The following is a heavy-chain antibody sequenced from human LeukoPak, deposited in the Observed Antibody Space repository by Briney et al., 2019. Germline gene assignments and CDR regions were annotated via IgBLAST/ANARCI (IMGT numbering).Heavy chain of an antibody. CDR2: TSSDLNVK. Sequence: GGSLRLSCAASGFTFRNYVIHWVRQAPGKGLEWVAVTSSDLNVKLYADSVKGRFTISRENSRSTLYLQMNSLRPEDTAIYYCAREGYYGSGSPPSLYFDYWGQGTLVTVSS. J-gene: IGHJ4*02. CDR1: GFTFRNYV. D-gene: IGHD3-10*01. V-gene: IGHV3-30-3*01. CDR3: AREGYYGSGSPPSLYFDY.